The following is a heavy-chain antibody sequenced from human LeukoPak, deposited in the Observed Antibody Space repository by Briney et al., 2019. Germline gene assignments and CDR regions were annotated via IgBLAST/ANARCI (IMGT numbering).Heavy chain of an antibody. CDR1: GGSVSSGSYY. Sequence: SETLSLTCTVSGGSVSSGSYYWSWIRQPPGKGLEWIGYIHCSGTTNYNPSLKSRVTISLDTSRNQFSLKLRSVTTADTAVYYCARRRVYSGSGEFDFWGQGTLVTVSS. V-gene: IGHV4-61*01. CDR3: ARRRVYSGSGEFDF. CDR2: IHCSGTT. D-gene: IGHD5-12*01. J-gene: IGHJ4*02.